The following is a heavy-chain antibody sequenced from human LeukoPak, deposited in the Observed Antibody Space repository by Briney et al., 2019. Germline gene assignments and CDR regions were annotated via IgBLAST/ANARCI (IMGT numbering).Heavy chain of an antibody. CDR2: ICYSGST. V-gene: IGHV4-39*01. CDR3: AGITGTTGGNYFDY. CDR1: GGSISSSSYY. Sequence: SETLSLTCTVSGGSISSSSYYWGWIRQPPGKGLEWIGSICYSGSTYYNPSLKSRVTISVDTSKNQSSLKLSSVTAADTAVYYCAGITGTTGGNYFDYWGQGTLVTVSS. J-gene: IGHJ4*02. D-gene: IGHD1-7*01.